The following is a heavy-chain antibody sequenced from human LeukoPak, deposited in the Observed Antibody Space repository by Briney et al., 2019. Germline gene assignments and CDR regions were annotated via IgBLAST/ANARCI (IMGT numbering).Heavy chain of an antibody. CDR1: GFTFSSYS. Sequence: GRSLRLSCAASGFTFSSYSMNWVRQAPGKGLEWVSSISSSSSYIYYADSVKGRFTVSRDNAKNSLYLQMNSLRAEDTAVYYCAREVDTAMVIDYWGQGTLVTVSS. CDR3: AREVDTAMVIDY. J-gene: IGHJ4*02. D-gene: IGHD5-18*01. V-gene: IGHV3-21*01. CDR2: ISSSSSYI.